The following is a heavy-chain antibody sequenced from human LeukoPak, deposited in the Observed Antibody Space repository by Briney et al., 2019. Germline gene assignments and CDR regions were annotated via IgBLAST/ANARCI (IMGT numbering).Heavy chain of an antibody. V-gene: IGHV1-69*13. CDR3: ARDQSTYYYDSSGYSTFDY. CDR1: GGTFNSYA. CDR2: IIPIFGTA. J-gene: IGHJ4*02. D-gene: IGHD3-22*01. Sequence: ASVKVSCKASGGTFNSYAISWVRQAPGQGLEWMGGIIPIFGTANCAQKFQGRVTITADESTSTAYMELSSLRSEDTAVYYCARDQSTYYYDSSGYSTFDYWGQGTLVTVSS.